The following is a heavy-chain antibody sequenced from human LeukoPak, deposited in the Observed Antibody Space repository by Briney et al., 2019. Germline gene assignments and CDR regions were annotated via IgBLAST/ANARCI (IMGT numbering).Heavy chain of an antibody. V-gene: IGHV4-39*07. D-gene: IGHD2-2*01. CDR1: GGSISSSSYY. CDR2: IYYSGST. J-gene: IGHJ5*02. CDR3: ARDPLFRCSSTGCYLSP. Sequence: SETLSLTCTVSGGSISSSSYYWGWIRQPPGKGLEWIGSIYYSGSTYYNPSLKSRVTISVDTSKNQFSLKLSSVTAADTAVYYCARDPLFRCSSTGCYLSPWGQGTLVTVSS.